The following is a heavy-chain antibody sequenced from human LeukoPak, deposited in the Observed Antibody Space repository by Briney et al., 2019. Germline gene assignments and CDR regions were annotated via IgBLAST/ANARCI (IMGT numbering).Heavy chain of an antibody. D-gene: IGHD6-19*01. CDR2: MNPNSGNT. CDR1: GYTFTSYD. CDR3: ATQTNRVAGTVEDAFDI. Sequence: GASVKVSCKASGYTFTSYDINWVRQATGQGLEWMGWMNPNSGNTGYAQKFQGRVTITRNTSISTAYMELSSLRSEDTAVYYCATQTNRVAGTVEDAFDIWGQGTMVTVSS. J-gene: IGHJ3*02. V-gene: IGHV1-8*03.